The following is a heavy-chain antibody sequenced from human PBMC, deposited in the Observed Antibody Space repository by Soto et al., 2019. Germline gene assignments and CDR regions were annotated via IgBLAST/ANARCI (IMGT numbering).Heavy chain of an antibody. CDR2: ISGSGGST. J-gene: IGHJ4*02. V-gene: IGHV3-23*01. Sequence: EVQLLESGGGLVQPGGSLRLSCAASGFTFSSYAMSWVRQAPGKGLEWISAISGSGGSTYYADSVKGRFTISRDNSKNTLYLQMNSLRAEDTAVYYCAKARDSGYELAPSWGQGTLVTVSS. CDR3: AKARDSGYELAPS. D-gene: IGHD5-12*01. CDR1: GFTFSSYA.